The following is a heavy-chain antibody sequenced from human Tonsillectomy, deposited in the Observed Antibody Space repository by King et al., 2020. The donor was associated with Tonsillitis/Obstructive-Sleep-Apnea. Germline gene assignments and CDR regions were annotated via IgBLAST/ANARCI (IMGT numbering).Heavy chain of an antibody. CDR1: GGSISSSSYY. V-gene: IGHV4-39*01. CDR3: ARSDPQSTNGYSSGWHYFDY. J-gene: IGHJ4*02. CDR2: IYYSGST. D-gene: IGHD6-19*01. Sequence: QLQESGPGLVKPSETLSLTCTVSGGSISSSSYYWGWIRQPPGKGLEWIGSIYYSGSTYYNPSLKSRVTISVDTSKNQFSLKLSSVTAADTAVYYCARSDPQSTNGYSSGWHYFDYWGQGTLVTVSS.